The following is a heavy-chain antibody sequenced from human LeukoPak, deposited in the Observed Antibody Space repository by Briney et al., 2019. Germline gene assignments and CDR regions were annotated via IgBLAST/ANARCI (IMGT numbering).Heavy chain of an antibody. D-gene: IGHD3-10*01. V-gene: IGHV3-74*01. Sequence: GGSLRLSCAASGFTFSSYWMHWVRQAPGKGLVWVSRINSDGSSTAYADSVKGRFTISRDNSKNTLYLQMNSLRAEDTAVYYCANGTMVRGDHWGQGTLVTVSS. CDR1: GFTFSSYW. J-gene: IGHJ4*02. CDR2: INSDGSST. CDR3: ANGTMVRGDH.